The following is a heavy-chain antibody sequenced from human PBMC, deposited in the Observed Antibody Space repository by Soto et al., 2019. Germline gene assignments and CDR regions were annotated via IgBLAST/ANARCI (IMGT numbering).Heavy chain of an antibody. CDR3: AAGNEGIAVAGIFPRMDV. CDR1: GFTFTSSA. D-gene: IGHD6-19*01. V-gene: IGHV1-58*01. Sequence: GASVKVSCKASGFTFTSSAVQWVRQARGQRLEWIGWIVVGSGNTNYAQKFQERVTITRDMSTSTAYMELSSLRSEDTAVYYCAAGNEGIAVAGIFPRMDVWGQGTTVTVSS. J-gene: IGHJ6*02. CDR2: IVVGSGNT.